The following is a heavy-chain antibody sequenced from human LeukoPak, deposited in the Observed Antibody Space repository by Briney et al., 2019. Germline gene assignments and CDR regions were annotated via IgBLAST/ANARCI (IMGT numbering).Heavy chain of an antibody. D-gene: IGHD2-2*01. Sequence: SETLSLTCTVSGVSISSYYWSWLRQPAGKGLEWIGRIYNSGSTNYNPSLKSRVTMSVDTSKNQFSLKLSSVTAADTAVYYCARERCSSTSCYAASDIWGQGTMVTVSS. CDR2: IYNSGST. V-gene: IGHV4-4*07. CDR1: GVSISSYY. CDR3: ARERCSSTSCYAASDI. J-gene: IGHJ3*02.